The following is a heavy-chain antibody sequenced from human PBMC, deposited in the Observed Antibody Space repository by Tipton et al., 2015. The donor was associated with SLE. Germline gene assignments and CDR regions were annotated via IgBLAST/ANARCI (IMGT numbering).Heavy chain of an antibody. V-gene: IGHV1-18*04. CDR3: ATGRYYDFWSGLTDGMDV. D-gene: IGHD3-3*01. J-gene: IGHJ6*02. Sequence: QVQLVQSGAEVKKPGASVKVSCKASGYTFTSYGISWVRQAPGQGLEWMGWISAYNGNTNYAQKLQGRVTMTEDTSTDTAYMELSSLRSEDTAVYYCATGRYYDFWSGLTDGMDVWGQGTTVTVSS. CDR1: GYTFTSYG. CDR2: ISAYNGNT.